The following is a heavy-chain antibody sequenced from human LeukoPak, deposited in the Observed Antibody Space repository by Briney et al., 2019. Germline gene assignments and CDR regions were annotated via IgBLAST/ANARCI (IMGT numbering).Heavy chain of an antibody. CDR1: GGSISSYY. D-gene: IGHD7-27*01. CDR2: IYYSGST. Sequence: SETLSLTCTVSGGSISSYYWSWIRQPPGKGLEWIGYIYYSGSTNYNPSLKSRVTISVDTSKNQFSLKLSSVTAADTAVYYCARGELGTNSYWYFDLWGRGTLVTVSS. V-gene: IGHV4-59*01. CDR3: ARGELGTNSYWYFDL. J-gene: IGHJ2*01.